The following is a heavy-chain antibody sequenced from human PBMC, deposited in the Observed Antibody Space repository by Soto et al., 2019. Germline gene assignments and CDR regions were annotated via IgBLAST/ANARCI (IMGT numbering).Heavy chain of an antibody. Sequence: QVQLVQSGAEVKKPGSSVKVSCTASGGTFSSYAISWVRQAPGQGLEWMGGIIPIFGTENYAQKFQGRVTITADESTSTANMELSSLRSEHTAVDYGAILNYDSRGYEYFQHWGQGTLVPVSS. D-gene: IGHD3-22*01. CDR1: GGTFSSYA. J-gene: IGHJ1*01. CDR2: IIPIFGTE. CDR3: AILNYDSRGYEYFQH. V-gene: IGHV1-69*01.